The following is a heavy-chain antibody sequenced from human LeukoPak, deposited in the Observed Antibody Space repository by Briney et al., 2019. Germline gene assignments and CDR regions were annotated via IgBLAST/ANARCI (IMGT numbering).Heavy chain of an antibody. J-gene: IGHJ5*02. V-gene: IGHV4-4*07. CDR1: GGSISSYY. CDR2: IYTSGST. Sequence: SETLSLTCTVSGGSISSYYWSWIRQPAGKGLEWIGRIYTSGSTNYNPSLKTRVTMSVDTSKNQFSLKLSSVTAADTAVYYCSRSTPLNWFDPWGQGTLVTVSS. CDR3: SRSTPLNWFDP. D-gene: IGHD2-2*01.